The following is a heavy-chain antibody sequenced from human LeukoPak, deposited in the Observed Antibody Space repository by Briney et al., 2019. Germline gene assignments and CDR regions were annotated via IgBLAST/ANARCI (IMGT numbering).Heavy chain of an antibody. J-gene: IGHJ4*02. Sequence: ASVKVSCKVSGYTLTELSMHWVRQAPGKGLEWMGGFDPEDGETIYAQKFQGRVTMTEDTSTDTAYMELSSLRSEDTAVYYCATNGKYSSSLDFDYWGQGTLVTVSS. CDR3: ATNGKYSSSLDFDY. CDR1: GYTLTELS. CDR2: FDPEDGET. V-gene: IGHV1-24*01. D-gene: IGHD6-13*01.